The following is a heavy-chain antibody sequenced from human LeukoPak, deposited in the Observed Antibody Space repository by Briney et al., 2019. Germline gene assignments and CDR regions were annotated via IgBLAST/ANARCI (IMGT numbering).Heavy chain of an antibody. D-gene: IGHD3-10*01. CDR3: AKRDNVTREVILIGLHKEAYYFDS. Sequence: PGGSLRLPCAVCGFTSSRYAMGWASPAPGRGRVGGLGISEGGGRTNYADSAKGRFSMSRDNGKNTVYRQMNGLRAADAAVCLCAKRDNVTREVILIGLHKEAYYFDSWGQGILVTVSS. V-gene: IGHV3-23*01. J-gene: IGHJ4*02. CDR1: GFTSSRYA. CDR2: ISEGGGRT.